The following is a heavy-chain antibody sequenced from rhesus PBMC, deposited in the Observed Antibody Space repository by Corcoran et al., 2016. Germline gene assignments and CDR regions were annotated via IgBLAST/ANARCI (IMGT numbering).Heavy chain of an antibody. D-gene: IGHD3-28*01. J-gene: IGHJ4*01. CDR2: TSGSSGRT. CDR1: GGSISSSNW. V-gene: IGHV4-65*01. CDR3: ARAPISSAYYKYYFDY. Sequence: QVQLQESGPGLVKPSETLSLTCAVSGGSISSSNWWSWIRQPPGKGLEGIGETSGSSGRTYYNPTLKSGVTISTDTSKNQFSLKLSSVTAADTAVYYCARAPISSAYYKYYFDYWGQGVLVTVSS.